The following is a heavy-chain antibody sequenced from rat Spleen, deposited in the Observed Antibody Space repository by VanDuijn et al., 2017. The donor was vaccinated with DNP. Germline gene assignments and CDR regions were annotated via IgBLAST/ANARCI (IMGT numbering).Heavy chain of an antibody. CDR1: GYSITSNY. CDR3: SRWGSYGYNGGFDY. CDR2: ISYSGTT. D-gene: IGHD1-9*01. V-gene: IGHV3-1*01. J-gene: IGHJ2*01. Sequence: EVQLQESGPGLVKPSQSLSLTCSVTGYSITSNYWAWIRKFPGNKMEWMGYISYSGTTGYNPSLKSRISITRDTSQNQFFLQLNSVTPEDTATYYCSRWGSYGYNGGFDYWGQGVLVTVSS.